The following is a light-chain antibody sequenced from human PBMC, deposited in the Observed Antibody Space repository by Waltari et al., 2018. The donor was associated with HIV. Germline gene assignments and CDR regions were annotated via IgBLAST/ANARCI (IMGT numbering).Light chain of an antibody. V-gene: IGLV2-14*01. Sequence: QSALTQPASVSGSRGQSITISCTGSSSDVGGYKYVCWYQQHPGKAPKLIIYEVNNRPSGVSNRFSCSKSRNTASLTISGLQDEDEADYYCSSFSSTQPRKLFGTGTKVTVL. CDR2: EVN. CDR3: SSFSSTQPRKL. CDR1: SSDVGGYKY. J-gene: IGLJ1*01.